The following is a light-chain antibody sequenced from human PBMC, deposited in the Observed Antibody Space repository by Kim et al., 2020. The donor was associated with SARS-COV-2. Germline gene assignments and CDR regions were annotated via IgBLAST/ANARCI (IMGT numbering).Light chain of an antibody. Sequence: RATINCKSSQRVLHSSNNKNYLAWYQQKPGQPPKLLIYWASTRESGVPDRLSGSGSGTDFTLTISSLQAEDVAVYSCQQYYTPPYTFGQGTKLEI. J-gene: IGKJ2*01. CDR3: QQYYTPPYT. CDR2: WAS. CDR1: QRVLHSSNNKNY. V-gene: IGKV4-1*01.